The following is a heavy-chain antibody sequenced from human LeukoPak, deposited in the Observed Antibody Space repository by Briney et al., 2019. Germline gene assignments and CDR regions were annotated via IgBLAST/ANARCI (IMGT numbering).Heavy chain of an antibody. CDR1: GGTFSSYA. V-gene: IGHV1-69*13. CDR2: IIPIFGTA. J-gene: IGHJ4*02. D-gene: IGHD3-10*01. Sequence: ASVKVSCKASGGTFSSYAISWVRQAPGQGLEWMGGIIPIFGTANYAQKFQGRVTITVDESTSTVYMELSSLRSEDTAVYYCARDSEVRRNLWHYWGQGTLVTVSS. CDR3: ARDSEVRRNLWHY.